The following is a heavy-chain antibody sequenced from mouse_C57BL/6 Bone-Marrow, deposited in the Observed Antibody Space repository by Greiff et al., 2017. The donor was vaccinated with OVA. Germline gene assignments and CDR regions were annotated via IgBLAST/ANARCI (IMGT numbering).Heavy chain of an antibody. CDR3: AKNGSSQYFDV. CDR2: IWRGGST. Sequence: VMLVESGPGLVQPSQSLSITCTVSGFSLTSYGVHWVRQSPGKGLEWLGVIWRGGSTDYNAAFMSRLSITKDNSKSQVFFKMNSLQADDTAIYYCAKNGSSQYFDVWGTGTTVTVSS. J-gene: IGHJ1*03. D-gene: IGHD1-1*01. CDR1: GFSLTSYG. V-gene: IGHV2-5*01.